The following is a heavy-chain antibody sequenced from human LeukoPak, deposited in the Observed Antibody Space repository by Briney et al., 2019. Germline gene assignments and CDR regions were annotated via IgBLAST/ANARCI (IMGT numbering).Heavy chain of an antibody. D-gene: IGHD2-15*01. CDR1: GASVSSGSYY. V-gene: IGHV4-61*01. CDR3: ARGGWRLDY. J-gene: IGHJ4*02. CDR2: IYYTGTT. Sequence: PSETLSLTCTVSGASVSSGSYYWSWIRQPPGKGLEWIGYIYYTGTTNYNPSLKSRVTISVDTSKNQFSLKLSSVTAADTAVYYCARGGWRLDYWGQGTLVTVPS.